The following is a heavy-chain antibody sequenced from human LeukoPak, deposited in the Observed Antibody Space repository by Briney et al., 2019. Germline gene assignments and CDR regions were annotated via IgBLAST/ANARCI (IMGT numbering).Heavy chain of an antibody. CDR2: IYYSGST. Sequence: SETLSLTCTVSGDSISSYYWSWIRQPPGKGLEWIGSIYYSGSTNYNPPLKSRVTISVDTSKNQLSLKLSSVTAADTAVYYCARWDYSSSSQNWFDPWGQGTLVTVSS. CDR1: GDSISSYY. D-gene: IGHD6-13*01. V-gene: IGHV4-59*01. J-gene: IGHJ5*02. CDR3: ARWDYSSSSQNWFDP.